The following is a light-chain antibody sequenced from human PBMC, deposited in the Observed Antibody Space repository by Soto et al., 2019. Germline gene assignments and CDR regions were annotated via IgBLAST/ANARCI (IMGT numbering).Light chain of an antibody. J-gene: IGKJ5*01. Sequence: IVMTQSPATLSVSPWVQVQVSCRARQSVSSNLAWYQQKPGQAPRLLIYGASTRPTGIPERFSGSGSGTEFTLTISSLQSEDFAAYYCQQYNNWPITFGQGTRLEI. V-gene: IGKV3-15*01. CDR1: QSVSSN. CDR2: GAS. CDR3: QQYNNWPIT.